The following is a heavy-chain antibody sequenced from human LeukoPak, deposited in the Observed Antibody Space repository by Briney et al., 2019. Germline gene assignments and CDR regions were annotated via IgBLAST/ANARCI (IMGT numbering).Heavy chain of an antibody. CDR2: VFYSGST. CDR3: ARGRYYDSSASFDF. V-gene: IGHV4-59*01. Sequence: SETLSLTCTVSGGSLSSYYWNWIRQPPGLPLEWIGNVFYSGSTNYNPSLDSRGTISVDTSKNQFSLRLNSVTAADTAVYYCARGRYYDSSASFDFWGREPQVTVSS. D-gene: IGHD3-22*01. CDR1: GGSLSSYY. J-gene: IGHJ4*02.